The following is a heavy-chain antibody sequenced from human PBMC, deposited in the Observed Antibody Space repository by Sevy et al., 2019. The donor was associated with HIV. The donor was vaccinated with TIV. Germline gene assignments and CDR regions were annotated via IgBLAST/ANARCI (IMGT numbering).Heavy chain of an antibody. CDR1: EFTFRDHA. CDR2: ISYDGSNK. CDR3: ARDLYSGYANYYYYGMDV. J-gene: IGHJ6*02. V-gene: IGHV3-30*04. Sequence: GGSLRLSCAASEFTFRDHAMHWVRQAPGKGLEWVTVISYDGSNKYYADSVKGRFTISRDTSKSIVYLQMDSLRAEDTAVYYCARDLYSGYANYYYYGMDVWGQGTTVTVSS. D-gene: IGHD5-12*01.